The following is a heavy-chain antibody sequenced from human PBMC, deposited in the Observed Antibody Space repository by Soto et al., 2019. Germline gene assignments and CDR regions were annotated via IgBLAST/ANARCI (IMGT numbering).Heavy chain of an antibody. J-gene: IGHJ4*02. D-gene: IGHD2-2*03. CDR2: ISWNSGDI. CDR1: GFSLDDYG. CDR3: AKDNDLDRDGPFDY. V-gene: IGHV3-9*01. Sequence: EVQLVESGGGSVQPGRSLRLSCAASGFSLDDYGMHWVRQVPGNGLEWVSGISWNSGDIYYADSVKGRFTISRDNAKRSLYLQMNSLRTEDTALYYCAKDNDLDRDGPFDYWGQGILVTVSS.